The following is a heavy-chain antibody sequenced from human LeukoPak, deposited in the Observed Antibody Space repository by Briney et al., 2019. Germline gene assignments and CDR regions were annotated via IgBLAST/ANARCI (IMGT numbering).Heavy chain of an antibody. J-gene: IGHJ5*02. V-gene: IGHV3-7*01. CDR2: IKQDGSEK. CDR3: AREHGYHDILTGYYISWFDP. Sequence: GGSLRLSCAASGFTFSSYWMSWVRQAPGKGLEWVANIKQDGSEKYYVDSVKGRFTISRDNAKNSLYLQMNSLRAEDTAVYYCAREHGYHDILTGYYISWFDPWGQGTLVTVSS. D-gene: IGHD3-9*01. CDR1: GFTFSSYW.